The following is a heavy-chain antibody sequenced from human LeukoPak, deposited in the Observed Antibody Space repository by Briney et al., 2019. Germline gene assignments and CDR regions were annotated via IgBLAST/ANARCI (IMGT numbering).Heavy chain of an antibody. D-gene: IGHD2-2*01. V-gene: IGHV3-33*01. CDR1: GFTFRNFG. J-gene: IGHJ4*02. CDR3: ARDYHGLDY. CDR2: IWYDGNNE. Sequence: PGRSLRLSCAAPGFTFRNFGMHWVRQAPGKGLGWGAVIWYDGNNEYYADSVRGRFTISRDNSKNTLYLQMKSLRAEDTAVYYWARDYHGLDYWGQGTLVTVSS.